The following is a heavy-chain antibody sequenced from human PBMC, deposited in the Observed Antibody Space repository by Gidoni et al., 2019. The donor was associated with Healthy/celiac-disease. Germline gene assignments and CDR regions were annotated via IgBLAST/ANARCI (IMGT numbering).Heavy chain of an antibody. J-gene: IGHJ4*02. V-gene: IGHV4-34*01. CDR3: ARGRSGYCSGGSCNYFDY. CDR2: INHSGST. D-gene: IGHD2-15*01. CDR1: GGSFRGYY. Sequence: QVQLQQWGAGLLKPSETLSLTCAVYGGSFRGYYWSWIRQPPGKGREWIGEINHSGSTNYNPSLKSRVTISVDTSKNQFSLKLSSVTAADTAVYYCARGRSGYCSGGSCNYFDYWGQGTLVTVSS.